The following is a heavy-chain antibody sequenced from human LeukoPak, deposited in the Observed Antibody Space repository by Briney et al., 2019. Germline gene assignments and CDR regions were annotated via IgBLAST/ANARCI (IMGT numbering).Heavy chain of an antibody. CDR1: GFTFSSYA. Sequence: GGSLRLSCAASGFTFSSYAMHWVRQAPGKGLEYVSAISSNGGSTYYANSVKDRFTISRDNSKNTLYLQMGSLRAEDMAVYYCARGASIAAPYYYYMDVWGKGTTVTVS. CDR2: ISSNGGST. CDR3: ARGASIAAPYYYYMDV. J-gene: IGHJ6*03. V-gene: IGHV3-64*01. D-gene: IGHD6-6*01.